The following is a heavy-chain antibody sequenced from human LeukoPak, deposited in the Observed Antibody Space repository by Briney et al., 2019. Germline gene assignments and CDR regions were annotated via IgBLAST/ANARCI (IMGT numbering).Heavy chain of an antibody. J-gene: IGHJ4*02. CDR3: ASDSSGYYLDY. V-gene: IGHV4-39*01. CDR2: VYYSGST. D-gene: IGHD3-22*01. Sequence: SETLSLTCSVSGGSISSSSYYWGWIRQPPGKGLEWIGSVYYSGSTYYNPSLKSRVTISVDTSKSQFSLNLSSVIAADTAVYYCASDSSGYYLDYWGQGALVTVSS. CDR1: GGSISSSSYY.